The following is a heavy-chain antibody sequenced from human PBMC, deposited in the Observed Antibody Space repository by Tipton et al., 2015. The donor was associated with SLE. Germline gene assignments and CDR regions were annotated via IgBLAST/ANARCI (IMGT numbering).Heavy chain of an antibody. V-gene: IGHV4-31*03. CDR3: ARVVAAAGTAFDI. D-gene: IGHD6-13*01. CDR1: GGSISSGGYY. Sequence: TLSLTCTVSGGSISSGGYYWSWIRQHPGKGLEWIGYIYYSGSTYYNPSLKSRVTISVDTSKNQFFLRLRSVTAADTAVYYCARVVAAAGTAFDIWGQGTMVTVSS. J-gene: IGHJ3*02. CDR2: IYYSGST.